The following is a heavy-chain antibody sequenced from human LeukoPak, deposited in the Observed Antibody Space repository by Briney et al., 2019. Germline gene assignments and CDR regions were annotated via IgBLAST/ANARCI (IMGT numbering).Heavy chain of an antibody. CDR2: ISAYNGNT. Sequence: ASVKVSCKASGYTFTGYYMHWVRQAPGQGLEWMGWISAYNGNTNYAQKLQGRVTMATDTSTSTAYMELRSLRSDDTAVYYCASSIAAAGTLDYWGQGTLVTVSS. J-gene: IGHJ4*02. CDR3: ASSIAAAGTLDY. V-gene: IGHV1-18*04. D-gene: IGHD6-13*01. CDR1: GYTFTGYY.